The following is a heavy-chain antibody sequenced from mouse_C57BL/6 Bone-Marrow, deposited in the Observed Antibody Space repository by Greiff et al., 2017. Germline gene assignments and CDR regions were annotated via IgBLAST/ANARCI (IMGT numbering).Heavy chain of an antibody. CDR2: ICASEGST. V-gene: IGHV1-78*01. D-gene: IGHD1-1*01. CDR1: GYTFTDHT. J-gene: IGHJ4*01. Sequence: VQLQQSDAELVKPGASVTISCKVSGYTFTDHTIHWMKQRPEQGLEWIGYICASEGSTKYNEKFKGKATLTADNSSSTAYMQLNSLTSEDSAVYFCARRGYYYGSEAMAYWGQGTLVTVSA. CDR3: ARRGYYYGSEAMAY.